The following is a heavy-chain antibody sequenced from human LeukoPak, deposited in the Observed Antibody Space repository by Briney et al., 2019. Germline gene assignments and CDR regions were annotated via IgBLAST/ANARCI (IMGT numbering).Heavy chain of an antibody. J-gene: IGHJ4*02. CDR3: ASYYDSSGYFY. V-gene: IGHV4-30-4*01. Sequence: SETLSLTCTVSGGSISSGDYYWSWIRQPPGKGLEWIGYIYYSGSTHYNPSLKSRVTISVDTSKNQFSLKLSSVTAADTAVYYCASYYDSSGYFYWGQGTLVTVSS. CDR2: IYYSGST. CDR1: GGSISSGDYY. D-gene: IGHD3-22*01.